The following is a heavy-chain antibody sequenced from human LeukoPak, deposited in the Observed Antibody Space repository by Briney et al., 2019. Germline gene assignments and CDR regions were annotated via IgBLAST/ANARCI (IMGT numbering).Heavy chain of an antibody. D-gene: IGHD3-22*01. CDR3: ARDRRSDSGYYDDAFDI. CDR1: GGSISSSTYY. Sequence: SETLSLTCTVSGGSISSSTYYWAWIRQPPGKGLEWIGSIYYSGSTYYNPSLKSRVTISVDTSKNQFSLKLSSVTAADTAVYYCARDRRSDSGYYDDAFDIWGQGTMVTVSS. CDR2: IYYSGST. J-gene: IGHJ3*02. V-gene: IGHV4-39*07.